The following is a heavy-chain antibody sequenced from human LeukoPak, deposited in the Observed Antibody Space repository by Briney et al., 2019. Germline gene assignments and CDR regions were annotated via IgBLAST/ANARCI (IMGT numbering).Heavy chain of an antibody. CDR2: INPNSGGT. Sequence: ASVKVSCKASGYTFTGYYMHWVRQAPGQGLEWMGWINPNSGGTNYAQSFQGRVTMTRDTSISTAYMEMSSLKSDDTVVYYCAKGVMIGALGDWGQGTLVTVSS. V-gene: IGHV1-2*02. J-gene: IGHJ4*02. CDR1: GYTFTGYY. D-gene: IGHD3-22*01. CDR3: AKGVMIGALGD.